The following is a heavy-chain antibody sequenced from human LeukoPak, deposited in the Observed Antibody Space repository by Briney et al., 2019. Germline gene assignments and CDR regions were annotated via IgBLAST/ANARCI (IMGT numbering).Heavy chain of an antibody. CDR2: IYYSGST. Sequence: SETLSLTCTVSGGSISSYYWSWIRQPPGKALEWIGYIYYSGSTNYNPSLKSRVTISLDTSKNQFSLKLSSVTAADTAVYYCARGAPGPAARVTNWFDPWGQGTLVTVSS. D-gene: IGHD2-2*01. J-gene: IGHJ5*02. CDR1: GGSISSYY. CDR3: ARGAPGPAARVTNWFDP. V-gene: IGHV4-59*12.